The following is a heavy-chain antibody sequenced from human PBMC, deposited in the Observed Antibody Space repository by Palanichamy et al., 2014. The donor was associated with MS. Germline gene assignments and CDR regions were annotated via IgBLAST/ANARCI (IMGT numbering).Heavy chain of an antibody. V-gene: IGHV4-59*01. CDR1: GGSISSDY. CDR3: ARGGPSSKYFDY. CDR2: IYNSGST. J-gene: IGHJ4*02. D-gene: IGHD3-16*01. Sequence: QVQLQESGPGLVKPSETLSLTCTVSGGSISSDYWSWIRQPPGKGLEWIGYIYNSGSTNYNSSLQSRVTMSLDTSKNQFSLKLSSVTAADTAAYSCARGGPSSKYFDYWGQGTLVTVSS.